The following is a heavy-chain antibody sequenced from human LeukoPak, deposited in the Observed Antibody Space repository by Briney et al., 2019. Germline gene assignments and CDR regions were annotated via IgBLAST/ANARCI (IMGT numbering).Heavy chain of an antibody. Sequence: PGGSLRLSCAASGFTFSSYGMHWVRQAPGKGLEWVAFIRYDGSNKYYADSVKGRFTISRDNSKNTLYLQMNSLRAEDTAVYYCAKDNDFWSGTYSDYWGQGTLVTVSS. J-gene: IGHJ4*02. D-gene: IGHD3-3*01. CDR1: GFTFSSYG. CDR2: IRYDGSNK. V-gene: IGHV3-30*02. CDR3: AKDNDFWSGTYSDY.